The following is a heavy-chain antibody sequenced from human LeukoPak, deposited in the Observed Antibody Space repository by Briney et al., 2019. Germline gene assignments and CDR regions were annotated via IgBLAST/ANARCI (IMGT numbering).Heavy chain of an antibody. CDR2: IYYSGST. D-gene: IGHD6-19*01. J-gene: IGHJ4*02. V-gene: IGHV4-39*07. CDR1: GGSISSSSYY. Sequence: PSETLSLTCTVSGGSISSSSYYWGWIRQPPGKGLEWIGSIYYSGSTYYNPSLKSRVTISVDTSKNQFSLKLSSVTAADTAVYYCARDPPSSGWYAVDYWGQGTLVTVSS. CDR3: ARDPPSSGWYAVDY.